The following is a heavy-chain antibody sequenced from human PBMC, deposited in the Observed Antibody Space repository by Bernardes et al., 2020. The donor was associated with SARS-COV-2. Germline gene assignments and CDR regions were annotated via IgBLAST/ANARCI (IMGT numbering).Heavy chain of an antibody. CDR1: LGSISANS. V-gene: IGHV4-59*01. Sequence: SETLSLTCTVSLGSISANSWSWIRQPPGKGLEFIGYINYSGSTNYNPSLKSRVTISVDTSKNQFSLKLSSVTDADTAVYYCARDPLIGYFDYWGQGTLVTVSS. J-gene: IGHJ4*02. CDR2: INYSGST. CDR3: ARDPLIGYFDY.